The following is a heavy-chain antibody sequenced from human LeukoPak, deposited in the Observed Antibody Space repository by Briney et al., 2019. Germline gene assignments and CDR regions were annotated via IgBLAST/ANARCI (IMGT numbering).Heavy chain of an antibody. CDR2: IYYSGST. CDR3: ARLYGPKPAFDY. CDR1: GGSISSSRYY. D-gene: IGHD4-17*01. Sequence: SGTLSLTCTVSGGSISSSRYYWGWIRQPPGKGLEWIGYIYYSGSTNYNPSLKSRVTISVDTSKNQFSLKLSSVTAADTAVYYCARLYGPKPAFDYWGQGTLVTVSS. V-gene: IGHV4-61*05. J-gene: IGHJ4*02.